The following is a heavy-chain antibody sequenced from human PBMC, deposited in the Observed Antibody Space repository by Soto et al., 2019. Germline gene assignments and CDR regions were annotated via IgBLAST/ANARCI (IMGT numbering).Heavy chain of an antibody. J-gene: IGHJ6*02. CDR3: AREKTSYGMDV. Sequence: QVQLVQSGAEVKKPGASVKVSCKASGYTFTSYDINWVRQATGQELEWRGWMNPNSGNTGYAQKFQGRVTMTRNTSISTAYMELSSLRSADTAVYYGAREKTSYGMDVWGQGTTVTVSS. CDR2: MNPNSGNT. V-gene: IGHV1-8*01. CDR1: GYTFTSYD.